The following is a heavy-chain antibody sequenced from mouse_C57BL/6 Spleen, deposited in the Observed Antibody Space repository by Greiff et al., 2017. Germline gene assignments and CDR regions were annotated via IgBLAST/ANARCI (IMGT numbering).Heavy chain of an antibody. V-gene: IGHV14-2*01. CDR3: ARRGLRYAMDY. Sequence: VQLQQSGAELVKPGASVKLSCTASGFNFKDYYMNWVKQRPEQGLEWIGWIDPEDGETKYAPKFQGKATITADTTANTDYLQLSSLTAEVTAVYYCARRGLRYAMDYWGQGTSVTVSS. CDR1: GFNFKDYY. J-gene: IGHJ4*01. CDR2: IDPEDGET. D-gene: IGHD3-1*01.